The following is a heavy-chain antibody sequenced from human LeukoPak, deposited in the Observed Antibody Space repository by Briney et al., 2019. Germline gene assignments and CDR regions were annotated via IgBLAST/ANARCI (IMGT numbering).Heavy chain of an antibody. D-gene: IGHD6-19*01. CDR2: ISGSGGST. Sequence: PGGSLRLSCAASGFTFSSYAMSWVRQAPGKGLEWVSAISGSGGSTYYADSVKGRFTISRDNSKNTLYLQMNSLRAEDTAVYYCAKVKGGSGWNMGRVVYYFDYWGQGTLVTVSS. CDR1: GFTFSSYA. V-gene: IGHV3-23*01. CDR3: AKVKGGSGWNMGRVVYYFDY. J-gene: IGHJ4*02.